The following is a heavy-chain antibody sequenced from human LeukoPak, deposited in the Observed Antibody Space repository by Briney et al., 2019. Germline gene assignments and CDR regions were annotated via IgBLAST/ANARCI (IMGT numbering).Heavy chain of an antibody. J-gene: IGHJ4*02. V-gene: IGHV4-39*07. CDR1: GGSISSSSYY. Sequence: SETLSLTCTVSGGSISSSSYYWGWIRQPPGKGLKWIGSIYYSGSTYYNPSLKSRVTISVDTSKNQFSLKLSSVTAADTAVYYCARNYGGSSDFDYWGQGTLVTVSS. CDR2: IYYSGST. CDR3: ARNYGGSSDFDY. D-gene: IGHD4-23*01.